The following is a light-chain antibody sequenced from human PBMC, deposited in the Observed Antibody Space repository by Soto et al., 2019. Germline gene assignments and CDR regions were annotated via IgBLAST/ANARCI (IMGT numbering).Light chain of an antibody. CDR3: HQSYTTENT. V-gene: IGKV1-39*01. CDR1: QSISDY. J-gene: IGKJ2*01. CDR2: GIS. Sequence: DIQMTQFPSSLSASVGDRVTITCRASQSISDYLNWYQKKPGKAPKLLIYGISYLQSEVPSRFSGRRSGTDFTLTISSLQLEDFETYFCHQSYTTENTFGQGTRLEIK.